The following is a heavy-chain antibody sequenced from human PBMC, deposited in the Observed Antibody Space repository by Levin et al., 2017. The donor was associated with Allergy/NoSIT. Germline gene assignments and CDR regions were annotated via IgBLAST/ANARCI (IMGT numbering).Heavy chain of an antibody. CDR3: ATGRPENDGALDY. J-gene: IGHJ4*02. CDR1: GGSISSYY. V-gene: IGHV4-4*07. CDR2: MYTSGST. Sequence: SQTLSLPCTVSGGSISSYYWSWIRQPAGKGLEWIGRMYTSGSTYYNPSLKSRVTVSVDTSKNQCSLRLTSVTAADTAVYYCATGRPENDGALDYWGQGTLVTVSS. D-gene: IGHD1-1*01.